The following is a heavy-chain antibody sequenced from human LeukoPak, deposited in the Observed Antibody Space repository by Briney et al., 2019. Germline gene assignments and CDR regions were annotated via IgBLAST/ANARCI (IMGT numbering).Heavy chain of an antibody. CDR2: IIPILGIA. Sequence: SSVKVSCKASGGTFSSYTISWVRQAPGQGLEWMGRIIPILGIANYAQKFQGRVTITADKSTSTAYMELSSLRSEDTAVYYCARGGGTLGNTIDYWGQGTLVTVSS. J-gene: IGHJ4*02. D-gene: IGHD7-27*01. CDR3: ARGGGTLGNTIDY. V-gene: IGHV1-69*02. CDR1: GGTFSSYT.